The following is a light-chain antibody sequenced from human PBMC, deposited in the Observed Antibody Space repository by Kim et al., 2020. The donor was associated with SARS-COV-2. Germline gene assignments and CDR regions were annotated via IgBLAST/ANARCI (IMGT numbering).Light chain of an antibody. CDR1: NIGSKS. Sequence: SYELTQPPSVSVAPGKTARITCGGNNIGSKSVHWYQQKPGQAPVLVIYYDSDRPSGIPERFSGSNSGNTATLTISRVEAGDEADYYCQAWDSSSDNLVFG. J-gene: IGLJ3*02. CDR3: QAWDSSSDNLV. V-gene: IGLV3-21*04. CDR2: YDS.